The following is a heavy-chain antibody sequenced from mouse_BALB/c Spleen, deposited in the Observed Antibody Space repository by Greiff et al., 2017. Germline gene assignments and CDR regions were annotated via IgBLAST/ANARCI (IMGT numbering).Heavy chain of an antibody. CDR3: ARHQDGSVFAY. CDR1: GFTFSSYG. D-gene: IGHD1-1*01. V-gene: IGHV5-6*02. CDR2: ISSGGSCT. Sequence: EVKLVESGGDLVKPGGSLKLSCAASGFTFSSYGMSWVRQTPEKRLEWVATISSGGSCTYYPDSVKGRFNISRDNAKKTLYLQMSSLKSEDTAMYYCARHQDGSVFAYWGQGTLVTVSA. J-gene: IGHJ3*01.